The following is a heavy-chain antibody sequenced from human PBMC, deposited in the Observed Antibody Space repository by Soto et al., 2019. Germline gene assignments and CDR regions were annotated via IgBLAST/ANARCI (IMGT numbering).Heavy chain of an antibody. CDR2: IYYSGST. CDR3: ARDRRGGVDY. J-gene: IGHJ4*02. CDR1: GGSISSGGYY. Sequence: SETLSLTCTVSGGSISSGGYYWSWIRQHPGKGLEWIGYIYYSGSTYYNPSLKSRVTISVDTSKNQFSLKLSSVTAADTAVYYCARDRRGGVDYWGQGTLVTVSS. V-gene: IGHV4-31*03. D-gene: IGHD3-16*01.